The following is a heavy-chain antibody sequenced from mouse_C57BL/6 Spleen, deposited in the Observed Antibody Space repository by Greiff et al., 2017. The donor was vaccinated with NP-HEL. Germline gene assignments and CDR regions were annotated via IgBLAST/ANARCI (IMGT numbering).Heavy chain of an antibody. CDR2: INPSSGST. Sequence: QVQLQQSGAELAKPGASVKLSCKASGYTFTSYWMHWVKQRPGQGLEWIGYINPSSGSTKYNQQFKDKATLTAYKTPNTAYMQLSSMTYEDSAVYYCATNYYGSSFDDWGQGTTLTVSS. CDR3: ATNYYGSSFDD. CDR1: GYTFTSYW. V-gene: IGHV1-7*01. J-gene: IGHJ2*01. D-gene: IGHD1-1*01.